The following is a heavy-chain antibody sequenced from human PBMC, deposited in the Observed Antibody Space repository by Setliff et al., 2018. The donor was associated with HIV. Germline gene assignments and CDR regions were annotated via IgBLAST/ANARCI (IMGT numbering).Heavy chain of an antibody. CDR3: ARTDWARTSYYYYYGMNV. Sequence: PSETLSLTCTVSGGSISSGSYYWSWIRQPAGKGLEWIGHIYTSGSTNYNPSLKSRVTISVDTSKNQSSLKLSSVTAADTAVYYCARTDWARTSYYYYYGMNVWGQGTTVTVSS. J-gene: IGHJ6*02. CDR1: GGSISSGSYY. D-gene: IGHD3-9*01. CDR2: IYTSGST. V-gene: IGHV4-61*09.